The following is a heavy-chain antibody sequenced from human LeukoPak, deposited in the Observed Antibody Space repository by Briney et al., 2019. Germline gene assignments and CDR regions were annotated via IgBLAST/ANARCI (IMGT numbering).Heavy chain of an antibody. CDR1: GGSISSYY. Sequence: SETLSLTCTVSGGSISSYYWSWIRQPPGKGLEWIGYIYTSGSTNYNPSLKSRVTISVDTSKNQLSLKLSSVTAADTAVYYCARGPDIAAASNWFDPWGQGTLVTVSS. J-gene: IGHJ5*02. D-gene: IGHD6-13*01. CDR2: IYTSGST. V-gene: IGHV4-4*09. CDR3: ARGPDIAAASNWFDP.